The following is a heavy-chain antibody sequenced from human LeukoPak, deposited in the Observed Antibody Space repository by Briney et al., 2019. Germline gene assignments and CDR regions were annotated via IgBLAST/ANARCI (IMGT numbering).Heavy chain of an antibody. Sequence: ASVKVSCKASGYTFTSYGISWVRQAPGQGLEWMGWISAYNGNTNYAQKLQGRVTMTTDTSTSTAYMELRSLRSDDTAVYYCARGTPKYYYDSSGYFGYWGQGTLVTVSS. CDR3: ARGTPKYYYDSSGYFGY. CDR1: GYTFTSYG. V-gene: IGHV1-18*01. J-gene: IGHJ4*02. D-gene: IGHD3-22*01. CDR2: ISAYNGNT.